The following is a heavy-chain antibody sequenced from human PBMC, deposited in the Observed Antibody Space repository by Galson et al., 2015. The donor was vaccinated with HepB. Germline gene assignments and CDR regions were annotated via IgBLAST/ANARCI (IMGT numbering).Heavy chain of an antibody. CDR2: FDPEDNAT. CDR1: GYTLTDLS. Sequence: SVKVSCKVPGYTLTDLSMHWVRHIPGEGFEWMGGFDPEDNATIYAQKFQGRLTMTEDTSTDTAYMELSSLRSEDTALYFCTTGKFGWFDPWGQGTLLTVSS. CDR3: TTGKFGWFDP. J-gene: IGHJ5*02. D-gene: IGHD3-10*01. V-gene: IGHV1-24*01.